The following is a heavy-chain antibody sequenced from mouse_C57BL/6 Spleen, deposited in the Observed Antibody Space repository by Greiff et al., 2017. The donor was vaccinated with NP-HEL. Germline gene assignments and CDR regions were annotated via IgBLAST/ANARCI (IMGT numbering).Heavy chain of an antibody. D-gene: IGHD3-2*02. CDR3: ARGGTAQATGFAD. V-gene: IGHV1-61*01. CDR1: GYTFTSYW. Sequence: QVQLQQPGAELVRPGSSVKLSCKASGYTFTSYWMDWVKQRPGQGLEWIGNIYPSDSETHYNQKFKDKATLTVDKSSSTAYMQLSSLTSEDSAVYYCARGGTAQATGFADWGQGTLVTVSA. CDR2: IYPSDSET. J-gene: IGHJ3*01.